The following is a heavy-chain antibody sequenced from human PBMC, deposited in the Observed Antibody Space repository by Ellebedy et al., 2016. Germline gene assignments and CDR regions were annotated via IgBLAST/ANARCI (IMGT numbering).Heavy chain of an antibody. CDR2: INHSGRT. D-gene: IGHD4-23*01. V-gene: IGHV4-34*01. CDR3: ARGVDYGGNSVVAHYFDY. Sequence: SETLSLTCAVYGGSFSGYYWSWIRQPPGKGLEWIGEINHSGRTNYNPSLKSRVTMSVDTSKNPFSLKLSSVTAADTAVYYCARGVDYGGNSVVAHYFDYWGQGTLVTVSS. J-gene: IGHJ4*02. CDR1: GGSFSGYY.